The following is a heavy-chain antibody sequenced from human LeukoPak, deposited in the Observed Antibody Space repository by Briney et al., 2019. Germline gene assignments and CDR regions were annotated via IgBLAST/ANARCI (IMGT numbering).Heavy chain of an antibody. V-gene: IGHV3-48*03. CDR2: ISGSGSII. J-gene: IGHJ5*02. CDR3: VSEGPKPHNWFDP. CDR1: GFTFSSYE. Sequence: PGGSVRLSCAASGFTFSSYEMHWVRQAPGKGLEWVSYISGSGSIIFYGHTVKGRFTISRDNDKNTLYLDMNSLRAEDTAVYYCVSEGPKPHNWFDPWGQGTLVTVSS.